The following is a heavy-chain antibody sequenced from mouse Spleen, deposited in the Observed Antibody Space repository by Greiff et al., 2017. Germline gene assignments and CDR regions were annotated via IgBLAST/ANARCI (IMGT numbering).Heavy chain of an antibody. J-gene: IGHJ2*01. CDR2: IDPENGDT. CDR3: TTKRGGY. V-gene: IGHV14-4*01. CDR1: GFNIKDDY. Sequence: VQLQQSGAELVRPGASVKLSCTASGFNIKDDYMHWVKQRPEQGLEWIGWIDPENGDTEYASKFQGKATITADTSSNTAYLQLSSLTSEDTAVYYRTTKRGGYWGQGTTLTVSS.